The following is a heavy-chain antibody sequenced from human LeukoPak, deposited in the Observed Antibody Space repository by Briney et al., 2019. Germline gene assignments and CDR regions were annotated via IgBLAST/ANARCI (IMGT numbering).Heavy chain of an antibody. CDR1: GGSISSGSYY. D-gene: IGHD6-13*01. CDR2: IYTSGST. V-gene: IGHV4-61*02. CDR3: ARDRGVFSSSWYWFDP. Sequence: KSSETLSLTCTVSGGSISSGSYYWSWIRQPAGKGLEWIARIYTSGSTNYNPSLKSRVTISVDTSKNQFSLKLSSVTAADTAVYYCARDRGVFSSSWYWFDPWGRGTLVTVSS. J-gene: IGHJ5*02.